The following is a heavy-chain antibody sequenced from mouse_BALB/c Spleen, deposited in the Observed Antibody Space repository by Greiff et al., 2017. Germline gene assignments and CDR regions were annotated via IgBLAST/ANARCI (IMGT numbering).Heavy chain of an antibody. CDR3: AKDPANWDAMDD. CDR2: IFPYIGGT. V-gene: IGHV1S29*02. Sequence: VQLLQSGPELVKPGASVKISCKASGFTFTDYNMHWVKQSHGKSLEWVGYIFPYIGGTGYTQMFKSKATLTVDNSSSTAYMELRSLTSEDSAVYYCAKDPANWDAMDDWGQGTSVTVSA. J-gene: IGHJ4*01. CDR1: GFTFTDYN. D-gene: IGHD4-1*01.